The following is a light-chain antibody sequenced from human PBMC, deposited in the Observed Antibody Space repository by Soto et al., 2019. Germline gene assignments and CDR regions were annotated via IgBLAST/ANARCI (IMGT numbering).Light chain of an antibody. J-gene: IGKJ2*01. CDR1: QSVSSN. CDR3: QQYNNWPFT. V-gene: IGKV3-15*01. CDR2: GAS. Sequence: EIVMTQSPATLSVSPGERATLSCRASQSVSSNLAWYQQKPGQAPGLLIYGASTRATGIPARFSGSGSGTEFTLTISSLQSEDFAVYYCQQYNNWPFTFGQGTTLEIK.